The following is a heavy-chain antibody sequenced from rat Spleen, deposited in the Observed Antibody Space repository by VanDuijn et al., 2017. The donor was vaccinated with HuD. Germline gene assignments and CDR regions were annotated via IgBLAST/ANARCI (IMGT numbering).Heavy chain of an antibody. Sequence: EVQLVESGGGLVQPGRSLKLACVASGFTFNNYWMTWIRQAPGKGLEWVASISNTGSSTYYLDSVKGRFTISRDNAKSTLYLQMNSLRSEDTATYYCAREGYNNWEGGWFAYWGQGTLVTVSS. CDR2: ISNTGSST. D-gene: IGHD1-10*01. CDR1: GFTFNNYW. J-gene: IGHJ3*01. V-gene: IGHV5-31*01. CDR3: AREGYNNWEGGWFAY.